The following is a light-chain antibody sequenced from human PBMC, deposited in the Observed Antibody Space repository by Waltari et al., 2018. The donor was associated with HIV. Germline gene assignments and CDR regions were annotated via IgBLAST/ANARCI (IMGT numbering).Light chain of an antibody. CDR3: PAWDGSLRGGV. CDR1: SSNIGIND. Sequence: QSVLTQPPSASGTPGQRVTISCSGSSSNIGINDVSWYQHRPGTAPKLLIFTNNQRPSWVPAHCSASKAGPSAALAISALQSDDEADYYWPAWDGSLRGGVFGGGTKLTV. CDR2: TNN. V-gene: IGLV1-47*01. J-gene: IGLJ3*02.